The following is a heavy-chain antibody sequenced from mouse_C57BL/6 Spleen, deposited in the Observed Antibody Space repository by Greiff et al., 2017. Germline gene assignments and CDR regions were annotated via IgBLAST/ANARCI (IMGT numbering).Heavy chain of an antibody. D-gene: IGHD2-1*01. CDR3: ARAGDGGNYYAMDY. Sequence: QVQLQQSGPELVKPGASVTISCKASGYAFSSSWMNWVKQRPGTGLEWIGRIYPGDGDTNYKGKFKGKATLTADKSSSTAYMQLSSLTSEDSAVYVCARAGDGGNYYAMDYWGQGTSVTVSS. J-gene: IGHJ4*01. CDR1: GYAFSSSW. V-gene: IGHV1-82*01. CDR2: IYPGDGDT.